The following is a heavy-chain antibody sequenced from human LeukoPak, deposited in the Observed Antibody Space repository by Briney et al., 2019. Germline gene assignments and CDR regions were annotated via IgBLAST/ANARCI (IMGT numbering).Heavy chain of an antibody. CDR1: GFTFSSYA. Sequence: GGSLRLSCAASGFTFSSYAMSWVRQAPGKGLEWVSAISGSGGSTYYADSVKGRFTISRDNSKNTLYLQMNSLRAEDTAVYYCAKPGRRPVVVPAAKQNWFDPWGQGTLVTVSS. CDR2: ISGSGGST. D-gene: IGHD2-2*01. CDR3: AKPGRRPVVVPAAKQNWFDP. V-gene: IGHV3-23*01. J-gene: IGHJ5*02.